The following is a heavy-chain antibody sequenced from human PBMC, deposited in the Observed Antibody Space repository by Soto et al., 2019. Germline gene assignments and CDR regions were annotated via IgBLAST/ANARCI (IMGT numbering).Heavy chain of an antibody. CDR3: AADLGIAVAGTSFDY. CDR1: GFTFSDYY. CDR2: ISSSSSYT. Sequence: GGSLRLSCAASGFTFSDYYMSWIRRAPGKGLEWVSYISSSSSYTSYADSVKGRFTISRDNAKNSLYLQTNSLRAEDTAVYYCAADLGIAVAGTSFDYWGQGTLVTVSS. J-gene: IGHJ4*02. V-gene: IGHV3-11*06. D-gene: IGHD6-19*01.